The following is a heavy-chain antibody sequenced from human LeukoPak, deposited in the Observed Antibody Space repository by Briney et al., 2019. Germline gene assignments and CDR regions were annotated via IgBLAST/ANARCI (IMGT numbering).Heavy chain of an antibody. V-gene: IGHV1-18*01. CDR1: GYTFTSYG. CDR2: ISACNGNT. J-gene: IGHJ6*02. D-gene: IGHD2-15*01. CDR3: ARDKCGGSCYFRRSNYYYGMDV. Sequence: ASVKVSCKASGYTFTSYGISWVRQAPGQGLEWMGWISACNGNTNYAQKLQGRVTMTTDTSTSTAYMELRSLRSDDTAVYYCARDKCGGSCYFRRSNYYYGMDVWGQGTTVTVSS.